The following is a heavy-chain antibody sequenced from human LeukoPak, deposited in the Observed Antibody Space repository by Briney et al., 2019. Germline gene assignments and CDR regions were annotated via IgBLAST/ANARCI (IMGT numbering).Heavy chain of an antibody. Sequence: GGSLRLSCAASGFTFSDYYMSWIRQAPGKGLEGVAFIRYDGSNKYYADSVKDRFTISRDNSKNTLYLQMNSLRDEDTAVYYCAKRGVEMATIYYMDVWGKGTAVT. CDR3: AKRGVEMATIYYMDV. J-gene: IGHJ6*03. D-gene: IGHD5-24*01. CDR2: IRYDGSNK. CDR1: GFTFSDYY. V-gene: IGHV3-30*02.